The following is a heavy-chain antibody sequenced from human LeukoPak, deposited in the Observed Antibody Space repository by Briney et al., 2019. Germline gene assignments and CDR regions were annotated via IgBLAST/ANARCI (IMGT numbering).Heavy chain of an antibody. Sequence: SQTLSLTCTVSGGSISSGGYYWSWIRQPPGKGLEWIGYIYYSGSTNYNPSLKSRVTISVDTSKNQFSLKLSPVTAADTAVYYCARVTRSGSYYYYYGMDVWGQGTTVTVSS. CDR2: IYYSGST. CDR1: GGSISSGGYY. CDR3: ARVTRSGSYYYYYGMDV. V-gene: IGHV4-61*08. D-gene: IGHD1-26*01. J-gene: IGHJ6*02.